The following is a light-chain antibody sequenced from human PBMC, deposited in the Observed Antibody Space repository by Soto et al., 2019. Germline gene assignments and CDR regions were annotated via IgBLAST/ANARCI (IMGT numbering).Light chain of an antibody. CDR2: GAS. Sequence: EIVMTQSPATLSVSPGERATLSCRARQSLGSILSLYQTKTAQAPRLLINGASTRATGTPAKFSVSGSGIEFTLTISNLQSEDFALQHCQQYNNGPPWTCGQGTKLDIK. CDR1: QSLGSI. V-gene: IGKV3-15*01. J-gene: IGKJ1*01. CDR3: QQYNNGPPWT.